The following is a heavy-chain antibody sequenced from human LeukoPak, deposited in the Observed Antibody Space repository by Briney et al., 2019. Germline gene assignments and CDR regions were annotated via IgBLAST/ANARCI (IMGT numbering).Heavy chain of an antibody. CDR3: AKAVAGPFDY. CDR2: ISYDGSNK. D-gene: IGHD6-19*01. CDR1: GFTFSSYG. Sequence: GRSLRLSCAASGFTFSSYGMHWVRQAPGKGLEWVAVISYDGSNKYYADSVKGRFTISRDNSKNTLYLQMNSLRAEDTAVYYCAKAVAGPFDYWGQGTLVTVSS. J-gene: IGHJ4*02. V-gene: IGHV3-30*18.